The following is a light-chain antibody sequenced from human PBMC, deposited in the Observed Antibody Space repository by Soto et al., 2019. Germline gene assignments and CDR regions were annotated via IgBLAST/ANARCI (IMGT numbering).Light chain of an antibody. J-gene: IGKJ5*01. V-gene: IGKV3-15*01. Sequence: EIALTQSPGTLSLSAGERATLSCRASQSVTTSYLAWYQQKPGQAPRLLIYGASTRATGIPARFSGSGSGTEFTLTITSLQSEDFAVYYCQEYNNWPPITFGQGTRLET. CDR1: QSVTTSY. CDR2: GAS. CDR3: QEYNNWPPIT.